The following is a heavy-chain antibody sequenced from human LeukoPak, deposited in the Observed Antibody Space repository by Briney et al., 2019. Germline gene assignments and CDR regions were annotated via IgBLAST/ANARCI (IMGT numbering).Heavy chain of an antibody. CDR3: ARQGCTTTSCHTIDY. CDR2: INPLDSET. CDR1: GYTYTKSW. V-gene: IGHV5-51*01. J-gene: IGHJ4*02. D-gene: IGHD2-2*02. Sequence: GESLKISCQGSGYTYTKSWIAWVRQMPGKGLELMGIINPLDSETRYSPPFQGQVTISVDKSISTAYLQWNSLKASDTAMYYCARQGCTTTSCHTIDYWGQGTLVTVSS.